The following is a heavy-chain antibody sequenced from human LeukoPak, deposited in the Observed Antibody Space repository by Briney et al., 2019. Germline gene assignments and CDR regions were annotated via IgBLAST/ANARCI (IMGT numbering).Heavy chain of an antibody. Sequence: ASVKVSCKASGYTFTGYYMHWVRQAPGQGLEWMGWINPNSGGTNYAQKFQGRVTMTRDTSFSTAYMDLSTLTSDDTAVYYCARSNYGGQGAGDNWFDPWGQGTLVTVSS. CDR2: INPNSGGT. V-gene: IGHV1-2*02. D-gene: IGHD4-23*01. J-gene: IGHJ5*02. CDR3: ARSNYGGQGAGDNWFDP. CDR1: GYTFTGYY.